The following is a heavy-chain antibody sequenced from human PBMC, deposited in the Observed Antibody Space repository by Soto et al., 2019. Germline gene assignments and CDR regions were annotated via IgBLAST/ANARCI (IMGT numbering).Heavy chain of an antibody. D-gene: IGHD2-2*01. CDR1: GFTFGDYA. V-gene: IGHV3-49*03. CDR3: TRPAATPYYYYGMDV. J-gene: IGHJ6*02. Sequence: GGSLRLSCTASGFTFGDYAMSWFRQAPGKGLECVGFIRSKAYGGTTEYAASVKGRFTISRDDSKSIAYLQMNSLKTEDTAVYYCTRPAATPYYYYGMDVWGQGTTVTVYS. CDR2: IRSKAYGGTT.